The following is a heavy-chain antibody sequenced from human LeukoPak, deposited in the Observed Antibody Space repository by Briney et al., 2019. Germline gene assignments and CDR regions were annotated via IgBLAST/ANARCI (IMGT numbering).Heavy chain of an antibody. CDR2: IYYRGST. CDR1: GGSISSCY. CDR3: ARHFWYSSGNWFDP. J-gene: IGHJ5*02. V-gene: IGHV4-59*08. Sequence: PSETLSLTCTVSGGSISSCYWSWIRQPPGQGLEWIGYIYYRGSTNYNPSLKSRVTISVDTSKNRFSLKLSSVTAADTAVYYCARHFWYSSGNWFDPWGQGTLVTVSS. D-gene: IGHD6-19*01.